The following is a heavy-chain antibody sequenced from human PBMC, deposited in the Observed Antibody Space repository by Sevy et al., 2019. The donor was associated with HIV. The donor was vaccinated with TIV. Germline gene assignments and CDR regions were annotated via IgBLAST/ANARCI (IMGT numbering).Heavy chain of an antibody. CDR3: ARGGTASSRYFDPFDI. V-gene: IGHV3-72*01. Sequence: QAGGSLRLSCAASGFTFSDHYMDWVRQAPGKGLEWVGRTRNKANGYTTEYAASVKGRFSISRDDSTNSMYLQMNSLQTEDTAVYYCARGGTASSRYFDPFDIRGQGTVVTVSS. J-gene: IGHJ3*02. CDR1: GFTFSDHY. CDR2: TRNKANGYTT. D-gene: IGHD3-22*01.